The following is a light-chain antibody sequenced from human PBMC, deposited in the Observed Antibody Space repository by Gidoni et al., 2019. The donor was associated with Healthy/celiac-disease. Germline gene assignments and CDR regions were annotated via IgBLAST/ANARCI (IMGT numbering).Light chain of an antibody. V-gene: IGKV2-28*01. CDR1: QSLLHSNGYNY. CDR3: MQALQTPFT. Sequence: DIVMTQSPLSLPVTPGEPASISCRASQSLLHSNGYNYLDWYLQKPGKSPQLLICLGSNRAPGVPDRFSGSGSGTDFTLKISRVEAEDVGVYYCMQALQTPFTFGPGTKVDIK. J-gene: IGKJ3*01. CDR2: LGS.